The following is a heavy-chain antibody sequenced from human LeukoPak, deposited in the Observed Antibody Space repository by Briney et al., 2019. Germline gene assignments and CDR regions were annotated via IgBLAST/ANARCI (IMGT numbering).Heavy chain of an antibody. Sequence: ASVKVSCRASGYTFTSSGISWVRQAPGQGLEWMGWINSNIGNTIYAQKLQDRVTMTTDTPTTTAYMELRSLQYDDTAVYYCVRPPGALCGMDVGGKGTTVTFS. D-gene: IGHD3-10*01. CDR3: VRPPGALCGMDV. J-gene: IGHJ6*04. CDR1: GYTFTSSG. V-gene: IGHV1-18*01. CDR2: INSNIGNT.